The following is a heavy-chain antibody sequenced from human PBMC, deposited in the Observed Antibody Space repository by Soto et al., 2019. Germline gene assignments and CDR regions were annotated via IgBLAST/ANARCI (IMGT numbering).Heavy chain of an antibody. CDR1: NGSIGNYY. D-gene: IGHD2-8*02. Sequence: QVHLQESGPGLVRPSETLSLTCTVINGSIGNYYWSWIRQPAGKGLEWIGQIYNTGSTTFNPSLKNRVTMSVDTSNNQFSLTMSSVTAADTALYFCARTTGFYSVTWFDLWGQGTLVTVSS. V-gene: IGHV4-4*07. CDR3: ARTTGFYSVTWFDL. CDR2: IYNTGST. J-gene: IGHJ5*02.